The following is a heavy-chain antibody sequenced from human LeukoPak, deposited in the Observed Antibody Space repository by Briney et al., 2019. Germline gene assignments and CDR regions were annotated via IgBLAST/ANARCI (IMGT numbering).Heavy chain of an antibody. CDR2: ISSSGSTI. CDR3: ARDLKSPYYYYYGMDV. CDR1: GFTFSSYA. J-gene: IGHJ6*04. Sequence: PGGSLRLSCAASGFTFSSYAMSWVRQAPGKGLEWVSYISSSGSTIYYADSVKGRFTISRGNAKNSLYLQMNSLRAEDTAVYYCARDLKSPYYYYYGMDVWGKGTTVTVSS. V-gene: IGHV3-48*03.